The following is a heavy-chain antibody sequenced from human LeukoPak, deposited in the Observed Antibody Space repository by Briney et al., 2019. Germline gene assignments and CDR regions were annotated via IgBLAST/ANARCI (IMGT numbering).Heavy chain of an antibody. CDR1: EYTFPSYD. CDR2: MNPNSGNT. CDR3: ARGFSRMVRGVIGY. J-gene: IGHJ4*02. Sequence: ASVKVSCKASEYTFPSYDIDWVRQATGQGLEWVGWMNPNSGNTGYAQKFQGRVTMTRNTSISTAYMELSSLRSEDTAVYYCARGFSRMVRGVIGYWGQGTLVTVSS. D-gene: IGHD3-10*01. V-gene: IGHV1-8*01.